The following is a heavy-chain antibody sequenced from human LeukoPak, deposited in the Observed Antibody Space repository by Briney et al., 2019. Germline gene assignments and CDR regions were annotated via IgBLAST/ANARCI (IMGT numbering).Heavy chain of an antibody. V-gene: IGHV4-34*01. J-gene: IGHJ4*02. CDR3: ARGQGTVTTH. Sequence: SETLSLTCAVSGGSFSAYYWTWIRQPPGKGLEWIGEINHSGSANYNPSLKSRVTISLDTSKNQFSLKLSSVTAADAAVYYCARGQGTVTTHWGQGTLVTVSS. CDR2: INHSGSA. D-gene: IGHD4-17*01. CDR1: GGSFSAYY.